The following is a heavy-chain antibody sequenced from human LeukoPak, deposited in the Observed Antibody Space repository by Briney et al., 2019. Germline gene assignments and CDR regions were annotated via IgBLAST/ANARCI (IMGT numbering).Heavy chain of an antibody. D-gene: IGHD1-1*01. CDR2: IIPIFGTA. V-gene: IGHV1-69*13. CDR1: GGTFISYA. Sequence: SVEVSCKASGGTFISYAISWVRQAPGQGLEWMGGIIPIFGTANYAQKFQGRVTITADESTSTAYMELSSLRSEDTAVYYCAIDNETGYFDYWGQGTLVTVSS. J-gene: IGHJ4*01. CDR3: AIDNETGYFDY.